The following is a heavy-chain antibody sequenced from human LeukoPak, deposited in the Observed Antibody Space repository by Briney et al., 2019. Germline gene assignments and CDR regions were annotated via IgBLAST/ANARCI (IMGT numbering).Heavy chain of an antibody. CDR1: GFTFDDYG. Sequence: PGGSLRLSCAASGFTFDDYGMSWVRQAPGKGPEWVSGINWNGGSTGYADSVKGRFTISRDNAKNSLYLQMNSLRAEDTALYYCAREAGDILTGYYLNWYFDLWGRGTLVTVSS. J-gene: IGHJ2*01. D-gene: IGHD3-9*01. V-gene: IGHV3-20*04. CDR3: AREAGDILTGYYLNWYFDL. CDR2: INWNGGST.